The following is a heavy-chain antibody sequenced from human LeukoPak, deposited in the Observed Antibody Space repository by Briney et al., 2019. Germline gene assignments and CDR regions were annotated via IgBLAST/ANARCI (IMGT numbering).Heavy chain of an antibody. J-gene: IGHJ4*02. CDR3: SRDASGTDTQEGFDC. V-gene: IGHV4-31*03. CDR2: IYYSGST. Sequence: SETLSLTCTVSGGSISSDGYYWSWIRQHPGKGLESIGYIYYSGSTYYNPSLNSRLTISVDTSKNHFSLKLSSVSAADTAVYYCSRDASGTDTQEGFDCRGQGTLVTVSS. CDR1: GGSISSDGYY. D-gene: IGHD3/OR15-3a*01.